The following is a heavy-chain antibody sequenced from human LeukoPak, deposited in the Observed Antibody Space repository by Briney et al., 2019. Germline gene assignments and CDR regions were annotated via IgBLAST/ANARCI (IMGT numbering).Heavy chain of an antibody. J-gene: IGHJ6*02. V-gene: IGHV1-8*01. D-gene: IGHD3-22*01. CDR2: MNPNSGNT. Sequence: GASVKVSCKASGGTFTSYDINWVRQATGQGLEWMGWMNPNSGNTGYAQKFQGRVTMTRDTSISTAYMELSSLRSEDTAVYYCALSHDSSGYFQRAYYYGMDVWGQGTTVTVSS. CDR1: GGTFTSYD. CDR3: ALSHDSSGYFQRAYYYGMDV.